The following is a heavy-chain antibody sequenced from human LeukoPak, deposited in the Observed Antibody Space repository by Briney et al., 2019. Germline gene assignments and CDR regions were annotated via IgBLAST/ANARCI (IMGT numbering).Heavy chain of an antibody. J-gene: IGHJ1*01. CDR1: GYTFTGYY. CDR3: ASVRVVADTGYFQH. CDR2: INPNSGGT. D-gene: IGHD2-15*01. Sequence: GASVKVSCKASGYTFTGYYMHWVRQAPGQGLEWMGWINPNSGGTNYAQKFQGRVTMTRDTSIRTAYMELSRLRSDDTAVYYCASVRVVADTGYFQHWGQGTLVTVSS. V-gene: IGHV1-2*02.